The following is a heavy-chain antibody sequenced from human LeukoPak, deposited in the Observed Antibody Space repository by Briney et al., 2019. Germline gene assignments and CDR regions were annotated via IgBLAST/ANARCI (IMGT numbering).Heavy chain of an antibody. CDR2: IIPDSGGA. D-gene: IGHD2-21*01. J-gene: IGHJ4*02. CDR3: STEDKYCGGANCGKY. Sequence: ASVKVSCKTSGYTFTNYYVHWVRQAPGQGLEWMGHIIPDSGGADYDQRFQGRVTMTRDKSISTVYMELSSLRSDDTAVYYCSTEDKYCGGANCGKYWGQGTLVTVSS. CDR1: GYTFTNYY. V-gene: IGHV1-2*06.